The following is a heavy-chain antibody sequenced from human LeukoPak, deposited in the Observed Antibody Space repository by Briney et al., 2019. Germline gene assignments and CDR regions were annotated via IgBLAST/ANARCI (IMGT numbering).Heavy chain of an antibody. Sequence: GASVKVSCNTFGYTFTGYYMHRVRQAPGQGLEWMGWINPNSGGTNYAQKFQGRVTMTRDTSISTAYMELSRLRSDDTAVYYCARENVVVVAATYYYYYMDVWGKGTTVTVSS. CDR2: INPNSGGT. J-gene: IGHJ6*03. CDR1: GYTFTGYY. V-gene: IGHV1-2*02. CDR3: ARENVVVVAATYYYYYMDV. D-gene: IGHD2-15*01.